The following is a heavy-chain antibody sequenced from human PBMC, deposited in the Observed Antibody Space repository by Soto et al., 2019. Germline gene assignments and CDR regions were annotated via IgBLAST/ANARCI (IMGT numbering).Heavy chain of an antibody. V-gene: IGHV4-31*03. J-gene: IGHJ4*02. D-gene: IGHD5-18*01. CDR3: ARSILSYDDY. CDR2: IYYTGNT. Sequence: QVQLQESGPGLVKPSQTLSLTCTVSGGSISSGGFFWSWIRQHPGKGLEWIGYIYYTGNTYYNPSLNSRVNISLDASTNQFSLKLSSVTAADTAIYYCARSILSYDDYWGQGTLVTVSS. CDR1: GGSISSGGFF.